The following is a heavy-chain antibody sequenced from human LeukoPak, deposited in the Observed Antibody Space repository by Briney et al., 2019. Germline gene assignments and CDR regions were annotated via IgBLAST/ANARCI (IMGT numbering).Heavy chain of an antibody. V-gene: IGHV3-21*01. CDR3: ARGVALSSGRSYFDY. Sequence: VGSLRLSCAASGFTFSSYSMNWVRQAPGKGLEWVSSISSSSSYIYYADSVKGRFTISRDNAKNSLYLQMNSLRAEDTAVYYCARGVALSSGRSYFDYWGQGTLVTVSS. J-gene: IGHJ4*02. CDR2: ISSSSSYI. D-gene: IGHD6-19*01. CDR1: GFTFSSYS.